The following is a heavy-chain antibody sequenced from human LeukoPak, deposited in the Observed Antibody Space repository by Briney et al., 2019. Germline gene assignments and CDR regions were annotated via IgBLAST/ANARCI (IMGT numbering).Heavy chain of an antibody. CDR1: GFTFSSYA. V-gene: IGHV3-23*01. D-gene: IGHD3-22*01. J-gene: IGHJ4*02. Sequence: PGGSLRLSCAASGFTFSSYAMSWVRQAPGKGLEWASFISPSGDRTSNADSVEGRFTISRDNTRNTLYLQMNSLRGEDTGVYYCAIMHGYYDGSGFWVQWGQGTLVTVSS. CDR3: AIMHGYYDGSGFWVQ. CDR2: ISPSGDRT.